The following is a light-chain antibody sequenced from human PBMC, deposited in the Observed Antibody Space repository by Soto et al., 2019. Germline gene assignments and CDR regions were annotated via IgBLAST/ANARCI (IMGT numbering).Light chain of an antibody. J-gene: IGKJ3*01. CDR1: QSVSSSY. V-gene: IGKV3-20*01. Sequence: EIVLTQSPGTLSLSPGERATLSCRASQSVSSSYLAWYQQKPGQAPRLLIDGASSRATGIPDRFSGSGSGTDFTLTISIPEPEDFAVYYCQQYGSSPLTFGPGTKVDIK. CDR3: QQYGSSPLT. CDR2: GAS.